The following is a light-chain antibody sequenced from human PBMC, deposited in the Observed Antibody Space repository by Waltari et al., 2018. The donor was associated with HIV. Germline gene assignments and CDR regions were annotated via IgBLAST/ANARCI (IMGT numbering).Light chain of an antibody. CDR2: DVS. Sequence: QSALTQPRSVSGSAGQSVTIYCTGTSSDVGGYNYVSWYQQHPGKAPKLMIYDVSKRPSGVPDRFSGSKSGNTASLTISGLQAEDEADFYCCSYAGSYPVVFGGGTKLTVL. J-gene: IGLJ2*01. CDR3: CSYAGSYPVV. V-gene: IGLV2-11*01. CDR1: SSDVGGYNY.